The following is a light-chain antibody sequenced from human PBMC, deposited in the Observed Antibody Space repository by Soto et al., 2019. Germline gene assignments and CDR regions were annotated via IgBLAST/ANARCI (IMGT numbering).Light chain of an antibody. V-gene: IGKV1-33*01. CDR1: HDIGNS. CDR2: DAY. Sequence: DIQMTQSPPSLSASVGDRVTITCHASHDIGNSLNWYQDKPGQAPKLVIYDAYNLETGVPSTFSGNGYGTDFTFNISSLRPEDIATYYCQKSAHLPLFGPGTQV. J-gene: IGKJ3*01. CDR3: QKSAHLPL.